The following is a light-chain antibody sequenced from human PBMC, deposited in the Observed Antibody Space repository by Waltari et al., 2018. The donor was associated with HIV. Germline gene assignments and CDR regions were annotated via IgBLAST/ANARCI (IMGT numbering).Light chain of an antibody. Sequence: QSVLTQPPSASGTPGQNVTISCSGNTSNIGTNIVNWYQQFPGAAPKLLIYSNNQRPSGVHARFSGSKSGTSASLAISGLQSEDEADYFCAAWDDTLNGLFGGGTKLTVL. V-gene: IGLV1-44*01. CDR3: AAWDDTLNGL. CDR2: SNN. CDR1: TSNIGTNI. J-gene: IGLJ2*01.